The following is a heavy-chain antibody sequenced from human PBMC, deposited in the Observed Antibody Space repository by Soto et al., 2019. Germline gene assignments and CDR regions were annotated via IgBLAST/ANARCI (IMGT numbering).Heavy chain of an antibody. CDR1: GFTFSSYA. CDR3: AKAAVRAFDY. J-gene: IGHJ4*02. V-gene: IGHV3-23*01. Sequence: EVQLLQSGGGLVQPGGSLRLSCAASGFTFSSYAMNWVRQAQGKGLEWVATISISGGSSYVADSVRGHFTISRDNSKNSLYLQMNSLRAEDTAVYYCAKAAVRAFDYWGQGTLVIVSS. CDR2: ISISGGSS. D-gene: IGHD3-16*02.